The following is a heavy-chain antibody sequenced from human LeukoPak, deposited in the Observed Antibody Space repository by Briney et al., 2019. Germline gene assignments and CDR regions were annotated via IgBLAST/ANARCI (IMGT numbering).Heavy chain of an antibody. J-gene: IGHJ6*03. D-gene: IGHD2-8*01. CDR1: GDTFTSYD. CDR3: SRVRPNPAGYYYIDV. Sequence: ASVSVSCKASGDTFTSYDISWVRQAPGQGLEWMGCRKHNNSNTGYSKKFQGRGTIASNTSMSTAYMDLSSLRSEDTAVYYCSRVRPNPAGYYYIDVWGKGTTVTVSS. CDR2: RKHNNSNT. V-gene: IGHV1-8*01.